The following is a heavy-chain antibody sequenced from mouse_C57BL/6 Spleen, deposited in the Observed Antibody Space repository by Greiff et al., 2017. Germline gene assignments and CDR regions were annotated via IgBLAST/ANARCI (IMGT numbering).Heavy chain of an antibody. D-gene: IGHD2-3*01. CDR2: IDPSDSYT. Sequence: QVQLQQPGAELVMPGASVKLSCKASGYTFTSYWMHWVKQRPGQGLEWIGEIDPSDSYTNYNQKFKGKSTLTVDKSSSTAYMQLSSLTSEDSAVYYCASVGYFPYAYWGHGALVTVSA. V-gene: IGHV1-69*01. CDR3: ASVGYFPYAY. CDR1: GYTFTSYW. J-gene: IGHJ3*01.